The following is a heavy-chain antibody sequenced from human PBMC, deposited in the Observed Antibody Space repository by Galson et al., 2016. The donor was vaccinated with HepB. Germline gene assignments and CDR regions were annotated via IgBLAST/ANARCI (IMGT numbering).Heavy chain of an antibody. CDR3: AKDLLSDYVWGSYRFQD. V-gene: IGHV3-23*01. Sequence: SLRLSCAVSGFSFSTYAMSWVRQAPGKGLVWVSTIGGSGDNTYYADSVKGRFTISRDNSMNTLYLQMNSLRAEDTAVYYCAKDLLSDYVWGSYRFQDWGQGAPVTVSS. CDR1: GFSFSTYA. J-gene: IGHJ4*02. D-gene: IGHD3-16*02. CDR2: IGGSGDNT.